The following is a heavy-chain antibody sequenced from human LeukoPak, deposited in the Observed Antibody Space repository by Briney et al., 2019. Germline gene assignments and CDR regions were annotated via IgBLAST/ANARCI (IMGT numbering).Heavy chain of an antibody. CDR2: IYYSGST. V-gene: IGHV4-39*07. D-gene: IGHD1-26*01. Sequence: SETLSLTCTVSGGSISSSSYYWGWIRQPPGKGLEWIGSIYYSGSTYYNPSLKSRVTISVDTSKNQFSLKLSSVTAADTAVYYCARDTRSTPLDYWGQGTLVTVSS. J-gene: IGHJ4*02. CDR1: GGSISSSSYY. CDR3: ARDTRSTPLDY.